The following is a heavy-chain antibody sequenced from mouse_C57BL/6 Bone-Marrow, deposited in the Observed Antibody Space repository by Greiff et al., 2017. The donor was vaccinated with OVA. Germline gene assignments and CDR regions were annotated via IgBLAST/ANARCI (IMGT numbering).Heavy chain of an antibody. J-gene: IGHJ2*01. V-gene: IGHV5-9*01. Sequence: DVMLVESGGGLVKPGGSLKLSCAASGFTFSSYTMSWVRQTPEKRLEWVATISGGGGNTYYPDSVKGRFTISRDKAKNTLYLQRSSLRSEDTALYYCARLGDGDYWGQGTTLTVSS. D-gene: IGHD3-3*01. CDR3: ARLGDGDY. CDR2: ISGGGGNT. CDR1: GFTFSSYT.